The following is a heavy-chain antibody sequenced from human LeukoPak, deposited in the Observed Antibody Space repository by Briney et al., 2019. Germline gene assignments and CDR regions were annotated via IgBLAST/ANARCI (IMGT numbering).Heavy chain of an antibody. CDR1: GFTFSNAW. CDR3: SYTAFDY. D-gene: IGHD5-18*01. V-gene: IGHV3-15*01. CDR2: IKSNTDGGTT. J-gene: IGHJ4*02. Sequence: PGGSLRLSCAASGFTFSNAWMTWVRQAPGKGLEWVGRIKSNTDGGTTDYAAPVKGRFTISRDDSRNTLYLQMNSLKTEDTAVYYCSYTAFDYWGQGTLVTVSS.